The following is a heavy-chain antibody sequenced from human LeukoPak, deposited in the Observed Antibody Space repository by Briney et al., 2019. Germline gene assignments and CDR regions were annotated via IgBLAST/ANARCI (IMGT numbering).Heavy chain of an antibody. D-gene: IGHD5-24*01. CDR2: ISYDGSNK. V-gene: IGHV3-30-3*01. J-gene: IGHJ6*02. CDR3: ARPTLEMATIFHLYYYYGMDV. Sequence: GGSLRLSCAAPGFTFSSYAMHWVRQAPGKGLEWVAVISYDGSNKYYADSVKGRFTISRDNSKNTLYLQMNSLRAEDTAVYYCARPTLEMATIFHLYYYYGMDVWGQGTTVTVSS. CDR1: GFTFSSYA.